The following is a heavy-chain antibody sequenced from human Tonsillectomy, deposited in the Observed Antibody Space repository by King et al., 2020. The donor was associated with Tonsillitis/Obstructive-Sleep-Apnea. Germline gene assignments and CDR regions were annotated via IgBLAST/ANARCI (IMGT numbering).Heavy chain of an antibody. D-gene: IGHD2-2*01. Sequence: VQLVESGGGLVQPGGSLRLSCAASGFTFNSYAMSWVRQAPGKGLEWGSAIGGSGGRTHYADSVKGRFTISRDNSKNTLYLQMNSLRAEDTAVYYCAKGHTGVPAANDAFDIWGQGTMVTVSS. CDR3: AKGHTGVPAANDAFDI. V-gene: IGHV3-23*04. CDR1: GFTFNSYA. J-gene: IGHJ3*02. CDR2: IGGSGGRT.